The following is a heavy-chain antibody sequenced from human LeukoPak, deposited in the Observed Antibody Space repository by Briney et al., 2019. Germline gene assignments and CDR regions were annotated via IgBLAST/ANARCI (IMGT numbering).Heavy chain of an antibody. CDR1: GGSISHYY. Sequence: SETLSLTCTVSGGSISHYYWSWIRRPPGKGLEWIGYIYYSGTTNYNPSLKSRVTISVDTSKNQFSLKLNSVTAADTAVYYCAREDPRTKVPEGMDVWGQGTTVTVSS. CDR3: AREDPRTKVPEGMDV. J-gene: IGHJ6*02. D-gene: IGHD4/OR15-4a*01. V-gene: IGHV4-59*01. CDR2: IYYSGTT.